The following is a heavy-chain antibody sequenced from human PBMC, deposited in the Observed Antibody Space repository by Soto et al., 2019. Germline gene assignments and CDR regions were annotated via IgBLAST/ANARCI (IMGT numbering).Heavy chain of an antibody. CDR1: GFTFSSYA. V-gene: IGHV3-23*01. CDR3: AKYRQWLGYNWFDP. J-gene: IGHJ5*02. Sequence: HPGGSLRLSCAASGFTFSSYAMSWVRQAPGKGLEWVSAISGSGGSTYYADSVKGRFTISRDNSKNTLYLQMNSLRAEDTAVYYCAKYRQWLGYNWFDPWGQGTLVTVSS. D-gene: IGHD6-19*01. CDR2: ISGSGGST.